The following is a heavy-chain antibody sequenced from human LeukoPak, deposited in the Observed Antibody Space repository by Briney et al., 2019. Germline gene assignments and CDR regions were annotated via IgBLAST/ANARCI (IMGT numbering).Heavy chain of an antibody. CDR2: ISYDGSNK. D-gene: IGHD5-18*01. CDR1: GFTFSSYA. J-gene: IGHJ4*02. V-gene: IGHV3-30-3*01. Sequence: TGGSLRLSCAASGFTFSSYAMHWVRQAPGKGLEWVAVISYDGSNKYYADSVKGRFTISRDNSKNTLYLQMNSLRAEDTAVYYCARASELYSYGYGEGVFDYWGQGTLVTVSS. CDR3: ARASELYSYGYGEGVFDY.